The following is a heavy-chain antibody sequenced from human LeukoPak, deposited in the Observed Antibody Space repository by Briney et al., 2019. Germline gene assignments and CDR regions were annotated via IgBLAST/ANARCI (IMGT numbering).Heavy chain of an antibody. D-gene: IGHD6-19*01. J-gene: IGHJ4*02. CDR1: GFTFSDYY. CDR2: ISSSGSTI. V-gene: IGHV3-11*01. Sequence: GGSPRLSRAASGFTFSDYYMSWSRRAPRKGLEWVSYISSSGSTIYYADSVKGRFTISRDNAKNSLYLQMNSLRAEDTAVYYCARVYQWLGMAYFDYWGQGTLVTVSS. CDR3: ARVYQWLGMAYFDY.